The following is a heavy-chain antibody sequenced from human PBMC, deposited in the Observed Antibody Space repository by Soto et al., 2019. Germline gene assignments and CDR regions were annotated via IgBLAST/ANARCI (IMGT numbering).Heavy chain of an antibody. V-gene: IGHV1-69*01. CDR2: IIPLFGTP. Sequence: QVQLVQSGAEVKKPGSSVNVSCKASVGIFSTYAISWLRQAPGQGLEWMGGIIPLFGTPNYAQRFQGRVTITAYESTSTAYMELSRLRSEDTAVYYCARDRDDYGSGNYYNRIDFWGQGTLVTVSS. CDR3: ARDRDDYGSGNYYNRIDF. D-gene: IGHD3-10*01. J-gene: IGHJ4*02. CDR1: VGIFSTYA.